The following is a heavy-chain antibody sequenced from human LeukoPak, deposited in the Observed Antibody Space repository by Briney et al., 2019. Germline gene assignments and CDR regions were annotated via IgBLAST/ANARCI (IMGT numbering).Heavy chain of an antibody. D-gene: IGHD3-3*01. J-gene: IGHJ3*02. CDR1: GGSISSYY. CDR2: IYYSGST. Sequence: PSETLSLTCTVPGGSISSYYWSWIRQPPGKGLEWIGYIYYSGSTDYNPSLKSRVTISVETSKNQFSLKLSSVTAADTAVYYCARDPVTIFGVAPEDDEFDIWGQGTLVTVSS. V-gene: IGHV4-59*01. CDR3: ARDPVTIFGVAPEDDEFDI.